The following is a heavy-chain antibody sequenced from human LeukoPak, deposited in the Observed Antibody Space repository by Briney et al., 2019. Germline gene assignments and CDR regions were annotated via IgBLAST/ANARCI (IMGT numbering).Heavy chain of an antibody. V-gene: IGHV4-39*01. D-gene: IGHD2-15*01. CDR1: GGSISSSSYY. CDR2: NYYSGST. Sequence: SETLSLTCTVSGGSISSSSYYWGWIRQPPGKGLEWIGSNYYSGSTYYNPSLKSRVTISVDTSKNQFSLKLSSVTAADTAVYYCATLGYCSGGSCYLGPVDYWGQGTLVTVSS. J-gene: IGHJ4*02. CDR3: ATLGYCSGGSCYLGPVDY.